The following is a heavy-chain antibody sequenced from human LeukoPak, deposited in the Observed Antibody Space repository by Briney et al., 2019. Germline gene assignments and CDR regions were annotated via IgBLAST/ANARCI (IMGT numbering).Heavy chain of an antibody. J-gene: IGHJ6*03. D-gene: IGHD6-19*01. CDR1: GFTFDDYA. V-gene: IGHV3-9*01. Sequence: GGSLRLSCAASGFTFDDYAMHWVRQAPGKGLEWVSGISWNSGSIGYADSVKGRFTISRDNSKNTLYLQMNSLRAEDTAVYYCAKDREWLVVYYYYMDVWGKGTTVTVSS. CDR3: AKDREWLVVYYYYMDV. CDR2: ISWNSGSI.